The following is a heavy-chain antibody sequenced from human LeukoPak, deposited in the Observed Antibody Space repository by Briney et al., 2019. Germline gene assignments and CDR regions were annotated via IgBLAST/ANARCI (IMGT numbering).Heavy chain of an antibody. CDR1: GGSISSSSYY. D-gene: IGHD6-6*01. CDR2: IYYSGST. CDR3: ARGRIAARHFYYYYMDV. Sequence: SETLSLTCTVSGGSISSSSYYWGWIRQPPGKGLEWIGSIYYSGSTYYNPSLKSRVTISVDTSKNQFSLKLSSVTAADTAVYYCARGRIAARHFYYYYMDVWGKGTTVTVSS. V-gene: IGHV4-39*07. J-gene: IGHJ6*03.